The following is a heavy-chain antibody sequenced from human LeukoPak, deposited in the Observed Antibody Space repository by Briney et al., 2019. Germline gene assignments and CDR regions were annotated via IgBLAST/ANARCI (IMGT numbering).Heavy chain of an antibody. CDR1: GYTFTGYY. CDR2: INLSSGGT. V-gene: IGHV1-2*02. J-gene: IGHJ4*02. Sequence: ASVKVSCKASGYTFTGYYMHWVRQAPGQGLEWMGWINLSSGGTNYAQKFQGRVTLTGDTSISTAYMELSSLTSDDTAVYYCTRIRVCSGGTCYRFFDYWGQGTLVTVSS. D-gene: IGHD2-15*01. CDR3: TRIRVCSGGTCYRFFDY.